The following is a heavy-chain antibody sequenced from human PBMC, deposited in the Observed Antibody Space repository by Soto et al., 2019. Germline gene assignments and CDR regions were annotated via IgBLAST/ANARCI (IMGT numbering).Heavy chain of an antibody. V-gene: IGHV4-4*07. D-gene: IGHD3-9*01. Sequence: SATLSLPCTFSGDSISSYYWSWIRQPAGKGLEWIGRIYTSGSTNYNPSLKSRVTMSVDTSKNQFSLKLSSVTAADTAVYYCARASMYYDILTLYGMDVWGQGTTVTVSS. CDR1: GDSISSYY. J-gene: IGHJ6*02. CDR3: ARASMYYDILTLYGMDV. CDR2: IYTSGST.